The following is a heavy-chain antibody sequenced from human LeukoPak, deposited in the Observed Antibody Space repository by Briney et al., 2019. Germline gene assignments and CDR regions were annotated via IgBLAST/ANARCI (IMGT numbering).Heavy chain of an antibody. Sequence: ASVKVSCKSSDDTFASYGISWVRQAPGQGLEWMGWISPFNGKTNYAQKFQGRVTMTTDTSTSTDYMELRSLKYDDTAVYYCAWGGEIVVEPDGDSYHYYMDVWGTGTTVTVSS. D-gene: IGHD2-2*01. CDR3: AWGGEIVVEPDGDSYHYYMDV. J-gene: IGHJ6*03. CDR1: DDTFASYG. V-gene: IGHV1-18*01. CDR2: ISPFNGKT.